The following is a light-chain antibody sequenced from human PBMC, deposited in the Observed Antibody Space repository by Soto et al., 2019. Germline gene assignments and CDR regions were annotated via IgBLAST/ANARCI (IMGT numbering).Light chain of an antibody. Sequence: DIQMTQSPSTLSASVGDRVTITCRARQSISSWLARYQQKPGKAPKLLIYDASSLERGVPSRFSGSGSGTEFTLTISSLQPDDFATYYCQQSNSYPGTFGQGTKVEIK. CDR2: DAS. CDR1: QSISSW. J-gene: IGKJ1*01. V-gene: IGKV1-5*01. CDR3: QQSNSYPGT.